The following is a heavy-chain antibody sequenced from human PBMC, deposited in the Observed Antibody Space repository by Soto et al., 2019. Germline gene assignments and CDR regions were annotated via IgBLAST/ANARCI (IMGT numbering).Heavy chain of an antibody. Sequence: PSETLSLTCTVSGGSISSSSYYWGWIRQPPGKGLEWIGSIYYSGSTYYNPSLKSRVAISVDTSKNQFSLKLSSVTAADTAVYYCARPIRIGSSSWYGDYYYYYGMDVWGQGTTVTVSS. CDR3: ARPIRIGSSSWYGDYYYYYGMDV. CDR1: GGSISSSSYY. D-gene: IGHD6-13*01. CDR2: IYYSGST. V-gene: IGHV4-39*01. J-gene: IGHJ6*02.